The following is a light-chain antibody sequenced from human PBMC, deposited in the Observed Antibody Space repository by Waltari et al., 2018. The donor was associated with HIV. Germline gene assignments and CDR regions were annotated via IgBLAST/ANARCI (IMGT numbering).Light chain of an antibody. CDR1: NSNIGSNF. Sequence: QSALTQPPSASDLPGQSLNISCSGNNSNIGSNFVFWYQQLPAAAPRLLVYRNDQRPSGVDDRFSGSRSGTSASLVIRALRAEDEADYYCASWDDGLRGHVFGTGTTVSVL. CDR2: RND. V-gene: IGLV1-47*01. J-gene: IGLJ1*01. CDR3: ASWDDGLRGHV.